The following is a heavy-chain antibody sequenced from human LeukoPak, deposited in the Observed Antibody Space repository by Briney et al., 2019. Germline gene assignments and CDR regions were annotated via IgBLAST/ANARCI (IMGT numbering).Heavy chain of an antibody. CDR1: GFTFSNYA. D-gene: IGHD3-16*01. V-gene: IGHV3-23*01. CDR3: AKDSYDYIWGSRFDY. J-gene: IGHJ4*02. Sequence: GGSLRLSCAASGFTFSNYAMSWVRQAPGKGLEWVSAISGSDDTTYYADSVKGRFAIPRDNSKNTLYLQMNSLRVEDTAVFYCAKDSYDYIWGSRFDYWAQGTLVTVSS. CDR2: ISGSDDTT.